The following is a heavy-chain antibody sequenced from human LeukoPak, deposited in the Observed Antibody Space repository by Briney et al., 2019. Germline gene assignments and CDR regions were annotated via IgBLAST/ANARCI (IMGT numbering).Heavy chain of an antibody. CDR2: INHSGST. J-gene: IGHJ5*02. CDR1: GGSFSGYY. CDR3: ARTALGCSSTSCYGNWFDP. D-gene: IGHD2-2*01. V-gene: IGHV4-34*01. Sequence: TASETLSLTCAVYGGSFSGYYWSWIRQPPGKGLEWIGEINHSGSTNYNPSLKSRVTISVDTSKNQFSLKLSSVTAADTAVYYCARTALGCSSTSCYGNWFDPWGQGTLVTVSS.